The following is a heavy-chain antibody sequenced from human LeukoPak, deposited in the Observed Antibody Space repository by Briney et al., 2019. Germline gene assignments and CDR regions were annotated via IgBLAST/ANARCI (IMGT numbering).Heavy chain of an antibody. CDR2: INHSGST. J-gene: IGHJ5*02. CDR1: GGSISSYY. D-gene: IGHD3-22*01. Sequence: SETLSLTCTVSGGSISSYYWSWIRQPPGKGLEWIGEINHSGSTNYNPSLKSRVTISVDTSKNQFSLKLSSVTAADTAVYYCARDGEYYYDSSGYYHNWFDPWGQGTLVTVSS. V-gene: IGHV4-34*01. CDR3: ARDGEYYYDSSGYYHNWFDP.